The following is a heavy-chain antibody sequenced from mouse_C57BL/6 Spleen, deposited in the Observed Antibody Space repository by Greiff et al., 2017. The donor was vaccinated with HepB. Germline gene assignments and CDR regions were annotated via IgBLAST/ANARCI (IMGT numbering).Heavy chain of an antibody. CDR1: GYTFTSYW. CDR3: AREGAYSRGDD. D-gene: IGHD2-5*01. V-gene: IGHV1-50*01. J-gene: IGHJ2*01. CDR2: IDPSDSYT. Sequence: QVQLKQPGAELVKPGASVKLSCKASGYTFTSYWMQWVKQRPGQGLEWIGEIDPSDSYTNYNQKFKGKATLTVDTSSSTAYMQLSSLTSEDSAVYYCAREGAYSRGDDWGQGTTLTVSS.